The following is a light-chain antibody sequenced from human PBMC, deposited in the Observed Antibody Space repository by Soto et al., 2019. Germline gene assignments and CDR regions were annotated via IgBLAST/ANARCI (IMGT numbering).Light chain of an antibody. J-gene: IGKJ2*01. CDR3: QQDYSTPLT. Sequence: DIVMTQSPDSLAVYLGERDTINCKSSQSVLYSSNNKNYLDWYQQKPGQTPNLLIYWASTRESGVPDRFSGSGSGTDFTLTISCRQAEDGSVYYCQQDYSTPLTFGQGTRLEIK. CDR2: WAS. CDR1: QSVLYSSNNKNY. V-gene: IGKV4-1*01.